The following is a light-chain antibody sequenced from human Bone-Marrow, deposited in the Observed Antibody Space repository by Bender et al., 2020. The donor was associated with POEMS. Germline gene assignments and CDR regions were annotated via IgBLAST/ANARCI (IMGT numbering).Light chain of an antibody. CDR1: SSDVGGYNY. V-gene: IGLV2-8*01. CDR2: EVT. J-gene: IGLJ2*01. Sequence: QSALTQPPSASGSPGQSVTIPCTGTSSDVGGYNYVSWYQQFPCKAPKLIIFEVTKRPSGVPVRFSGSKTGNTPSLPVSGVQSEDEGAYFCSSYAGSNDMLVGGGTKLTVL. CDR3: SSYAGSNDML.